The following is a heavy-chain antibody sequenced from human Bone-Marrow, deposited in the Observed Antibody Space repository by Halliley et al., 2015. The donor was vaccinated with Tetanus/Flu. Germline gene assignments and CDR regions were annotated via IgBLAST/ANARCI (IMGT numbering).Heavy chain of an antibody. V-gene: IGHV4-4*02. CDR3: ARAPPFDYDLDVRGIHNFDH. Sequence: TLSLTCAVSGGSISSSNWWSWVRQSPGKGLEWIGETYHSGSTNYNPSLKSRVTISVDKSKNQFSLKLSSVTAADTAVYYCARAPPFDYDLDVRGIHNFDHWGQGTLVTVSS. J-gene: IGHJ4*02. D-gene: IGHD3-22*01. CDR1: GGSISSSNW. CDR2: TYHSGST.